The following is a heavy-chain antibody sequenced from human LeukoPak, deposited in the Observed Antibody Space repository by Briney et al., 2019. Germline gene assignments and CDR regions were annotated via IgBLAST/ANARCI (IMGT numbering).Heavy chain of an antibody. CDR1: GFTFSRNW. J-gene: IGHJ6*02. Sequence: GGSLRLSCAASGFTFSRNWMSWVRQTPGKGLEWVANIKEDGSEEHYMDSVKGRFTISRDNAKNSLYLEMNSLRAEDTAVYYCASNWNYVRGCGMDVWGQGTTVIVSS. CDR2: IKEDGSEE. CDR3: ASNWNYVRGCGMDV. D-gene: IGHD1-7*01. V-gene: IGHV3-7*01.